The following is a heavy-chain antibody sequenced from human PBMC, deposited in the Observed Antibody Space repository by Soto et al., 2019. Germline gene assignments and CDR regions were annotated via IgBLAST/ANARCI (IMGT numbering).Heavy chain of an antibody. Sequence: SQALSPTCRVARGSISSYYWWCIDHPPNKLLELIWYIYYSGSTNYNPSLKSRVTISVDTSKNQFSLKLSSVTAADAAVYYCARDIGDCGGEFESLCAFDIWGQGTLVTVSS. D-gene: IGHD2-21*01. CDR3: ARDIGDCGGEFESLCAFDI. V-gene: IGHV4-59*01. CDR1: RGSISSYY. CDR2: IYYSGST. J-gene: IGHJ3*02.